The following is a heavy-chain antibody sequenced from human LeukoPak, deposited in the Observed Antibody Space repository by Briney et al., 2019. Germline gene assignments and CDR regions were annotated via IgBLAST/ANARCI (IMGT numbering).Heavy chain of an antibody. CDR2: ISAYSGNT. D-gene: IGHD2-15*01. J-gene: IGHJ4*02. CDR3: ARMGIRCSGGSCYLFDY. Sequence: ASVKVSCKASGYTFTSYGISWVRQAPGQGLEWMGWISAYSGNTNYAQKLQGRVTMTTDTSTSTAYMELRSLRSDDTAVYYCARMGIRCSGGSCYLFDYWGQGTLVTVSS. V-gene: IGHV1-18*04. CDR1: GYTFTSYG.